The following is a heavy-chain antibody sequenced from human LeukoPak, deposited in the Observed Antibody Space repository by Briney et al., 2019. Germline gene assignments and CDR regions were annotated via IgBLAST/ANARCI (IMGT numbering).Heavy chain of an antibody. J-gene: IGHJ4*02. CDR3: ARHVPYCGGDCYPYYFDY. V-gene: IGHV5-51*01. Sequence: GESLKISCKGSGYSFTSYWIGWVRQMPGKGLEWMGIIYPGDSDTRYSPSFQGQVTISADKSISTAYLQWSSLKASDTAMYYCARHVPYCGGDCYPYYFDYWGQGTLVTVSS. CDR1: GYSFTSYW. CDR2: IYPGDSDT. D-gene: IGHD2-21*02.